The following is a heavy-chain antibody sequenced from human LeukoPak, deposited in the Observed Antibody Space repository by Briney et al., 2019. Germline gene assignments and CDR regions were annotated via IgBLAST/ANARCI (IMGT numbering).Heavy chain of an antibody. J-gene: IGHJ4*02. CDR2: IYHSGST. CDR3: ARVRGVTVVDY. V-gene: IGHV4-30-2*01. Sequence: PSETLSLTCAVSGGSISSGGYSWSWIRQPPGKGLEWIGYIYHSGSTYYNPSLKSRVTISVDRSKNQFSLKLSSVTAADTAVYYCARVRGVTVVDYWGQGTLVTVSS. D-gene: IGHD3-10*01. CDR1: GGSISSGGYS.